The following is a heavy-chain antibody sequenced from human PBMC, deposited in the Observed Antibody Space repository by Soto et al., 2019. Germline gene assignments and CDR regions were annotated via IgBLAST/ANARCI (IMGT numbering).Heavy chain of an antibody. D-gene: IGHD3-3*01. CDR3: AAGTNYDFWSGSIHYPFDP. Sequence: SVKVSCKASGFTFTSSAMQWVRQARGQRLEWIGWIVVGSGNTNYAQKFQERVTITRDMSTSTAYMELSSLRSEDTAVYYCAAGTNYDFWSGSIHYPFDPWGQGTLVTVS. CDR1: GFTFTSSA. J-gene: IGHJ5*02. CDR2: IVVGSGNT. V-gene: IGHV1-58*02.